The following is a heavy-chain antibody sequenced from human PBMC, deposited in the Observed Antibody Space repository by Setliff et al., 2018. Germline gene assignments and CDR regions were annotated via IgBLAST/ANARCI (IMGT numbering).Heavy chain of an antibody. Sequence: GGSLRLSCAASALTFSNYGIHWVRQAPGKGLEWVAFIRNDGSNKYYADSVKGRFTISRDNSKNTLYVQMNSLRAEDTAVYFCARDSAERRQYYNFWSGLLDYWGQGTLVTVSS. CDR1: ALTFSNYG. CDR3: ARDSAERRQYYNFWSGLLDY. CDR2: IRNDGSNK. V-gene: IGHV3-30*02. D-gene: IGHD3-3*01. J-gene: IGHJ4*02.